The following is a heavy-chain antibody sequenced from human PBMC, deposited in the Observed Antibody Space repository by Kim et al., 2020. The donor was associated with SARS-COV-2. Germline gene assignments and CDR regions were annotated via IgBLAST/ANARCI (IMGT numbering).Heavy chain of an antibody. V-gene: IGHV3-73*01. J-gene: IGHJ6*02. D-gene: IGHD5-12*01. CDR2: IRSKADNYAT. Sequence: GGSLRLSCAASGFTFSASTMHWVRQASGKGLEWLGRIRSKADNYATAYDASVKGRFTISRDDSKNTAYLQINSLKIEDTAVYYCARRGGYNDNYYYGLDVWGQGTTVTVSS. CDR1: GFTFSAST. CDR3: ARRGGYNDNYYYGLDV.